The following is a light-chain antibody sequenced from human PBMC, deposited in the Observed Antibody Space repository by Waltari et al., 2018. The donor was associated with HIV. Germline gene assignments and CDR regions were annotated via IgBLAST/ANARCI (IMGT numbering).Light chain of an antibody. Sequence: DIVMTQSPLSLPVTPGEAASISCRSSQSLLHSNGYSYLDWYLQKPGQSPQLLIYLGSNRASGVPDRFSCSGSGTDFALKISRVEAEDVGVYYCMQALQTPRTFGQGTKVEIK. CDR2: LGS. CDR1: QSLLHSNGYSY. V-gene: IGKV2-28*01. J-gene: IGKJ1*01. CDR3: MQALQTPRT.